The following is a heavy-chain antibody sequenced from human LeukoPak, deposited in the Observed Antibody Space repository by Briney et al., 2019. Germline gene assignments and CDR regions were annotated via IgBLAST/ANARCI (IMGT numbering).Heavy chain of an antibody. CDR2: IYHSGST. J-gene: IGHJ4*02. V-gene: IGHV4-4*02. CDR1: GGSISSSNW. CDR3: ARRPRYYPLDY. D-gene: IGHD2-21*01. Sequence: PSETLSLTCAVSGGSISSSNWWSWVRQPPGKGLEWIGEIYHSGSTNYNPSLKSRVTISVDTSKNQFSLKLSSVTAADTAVYYCARRPRYYPLDYWGQGTLVTVSS.